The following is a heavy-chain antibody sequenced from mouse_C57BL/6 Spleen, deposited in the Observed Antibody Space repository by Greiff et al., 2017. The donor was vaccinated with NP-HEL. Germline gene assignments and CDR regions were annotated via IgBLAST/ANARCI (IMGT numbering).Heavy chain of an antibody. CDR1: GYTFTSYW. CDR3: VITTVSYYAMDY. CDR2: INPSNGGT. D-gene: IGHD1-2*01. V-gene: IGHV1-53*01. J-gene: IGHJ4*01. Sequence: VQLKQPGTELVKPGASVKLSCKASGYTFTSYWMHWVKQRPGQGLEWIGNINPSNGGTNYNEKFKSKATLTVDKSSSTAYMQLSSLTSEDSAVYYCVITTVSYYAMDYWGQGTSVTVSS.